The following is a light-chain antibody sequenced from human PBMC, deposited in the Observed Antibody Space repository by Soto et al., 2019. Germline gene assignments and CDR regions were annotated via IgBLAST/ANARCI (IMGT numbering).Light chain of an antibody. CDR3: XXXXXVPSFT. Sequence: DSQLTQSPSSLXXSIGDRVTITCQASQDISXHLNWYQLKPGKAPKLLIYDASTLEGGVPSRFSGSGSGTDFSFTITSLXPXXXXXXXXXXXXXVPSFTFGPGTIVDIK. CDR1: QDISXH. CDR2: DAS. V-gene: IGKV1-33*01. J-gene: IGKJ3*01.